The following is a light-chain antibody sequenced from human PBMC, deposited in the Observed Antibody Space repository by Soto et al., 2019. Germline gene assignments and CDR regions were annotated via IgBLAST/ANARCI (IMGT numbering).Light chain of an antibody. Sequence: EIVMTQSPATLSVSPGDRATLSCWASQSVSSNLAWYQQKPGQAPRLLIYGASTRATGIPARFSGSGSGTEFTLTISSLQSEDFAVHDCQQYNNWPPLTFGGGTKVEIK. CDR1: QSVSSN. CDR3: QQYNNWPPLT. V-gene: IGKV3-15*01. J-gene: IGKJ4*01. CDR2: GAS.